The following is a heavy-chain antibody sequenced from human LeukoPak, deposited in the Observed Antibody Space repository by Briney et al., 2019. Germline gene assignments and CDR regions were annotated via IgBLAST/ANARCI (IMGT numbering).Heavy chain of an antibody. CDR1: GGSISSYY. Sequence: SETLSLTCTVSGGSISSYYWSWLRQPPGKGLERIGYIYYSGSTNYNPSLKSRVTISVDTSKNQFSLKLSSVTAADTAVYYCARVAKVVRYFDYWGQGTLVTVSS. D-gene: IGHD3-10*01. CDR2: IYYSGST. CDR3: ARVAKVVRYFDY. V-gene: IGHV4-59*01. J-gene: IGHJ4*02.